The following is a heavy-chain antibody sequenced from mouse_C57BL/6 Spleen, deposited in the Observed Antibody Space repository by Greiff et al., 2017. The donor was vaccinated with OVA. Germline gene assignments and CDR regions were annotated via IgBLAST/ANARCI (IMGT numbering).Heavy chain of an antibody. D-gene: IGHD1-3*01. V-gene: IGHV1-22*01. CDR1: GYTFTDYN. CDR3: ARGENFSYWYFDV. CDR2: INPNNGGT. Sequence: VQLKQSGPELVKPGASVKMSCKASGYTFTDYNMHWVKQSHGKSLEWIGYINPNNGGTSYNQKFKGKATLTVNKSSSTAYMELRSLTSEDSAVYYCARGENFSYWYFDVWGTGTTVTVSS. J-gene: IGHJ1*03.